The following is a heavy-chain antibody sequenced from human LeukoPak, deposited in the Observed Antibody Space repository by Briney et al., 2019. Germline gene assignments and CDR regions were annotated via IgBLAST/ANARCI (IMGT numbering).Heavy chain of an antibody. Sequence: ASVKVSCKASGYTFTSYGISWVRQAPGQVLEWMGWISAYNGNTNYAQKLQGRVTMTTDTSTSTAYMELRSLRSDDTAVYYCARGSIAVAVHAFDIWGQGTMVTVSS. D-gene: IGHD6-19*01. J-gene: IGHJ3*02. CDR3: ARGSIAVAVHAFDI. CDR2: ISAYNGNT. CDR1: GYTFTSYG. V-gene: IGHV1-18*01.